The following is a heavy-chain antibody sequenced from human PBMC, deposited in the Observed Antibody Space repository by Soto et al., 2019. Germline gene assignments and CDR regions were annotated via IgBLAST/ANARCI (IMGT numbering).Heavy chain of an antibody. D-gene: IGHD2-8*01. CDR1: GFTFSDHH. J-gene: IGHJ4*02. CDR2: ARNIANSYTT. CDR3: ARLMGTRFDL. Sequence: PGGSLRLSCVASGFTFSDHHMDWVRQAPGKGLEWVGRARNIANSYTTAYAASVKGRFTISRDDSKNSLSLQMNSLKTEDTAVYFCARLMGTRFDLWGQGTLVTVSS. V-gene: IGHV3-72*01.